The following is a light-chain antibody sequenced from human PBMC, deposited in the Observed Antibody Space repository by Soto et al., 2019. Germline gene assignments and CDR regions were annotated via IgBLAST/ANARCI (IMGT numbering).Light chain of an antibody. Sequence: DIQMTQSPSSLSASIGDRITITCRATQAIGTDLGWYQQKPGKAPKRLIYAASNLESGVPSRFSGAGSGTDFTLTISSLQPEDVATYYCLQHNTYPLSFGGGTKVEVK. CDR3: LQHNTYPLS. J-gene: IGKJ4*01. CDR2: AAS. V-gene: IGKV1-17*01. CDR1: QAIGTD.